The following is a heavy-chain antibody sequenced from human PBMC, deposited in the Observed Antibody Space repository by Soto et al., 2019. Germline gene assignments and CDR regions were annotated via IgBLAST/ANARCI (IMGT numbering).Heavy chain of an antibody. CDR2: INTNTGNP. Sequence: GESLKISCRGSGYVFTRYWIAWVRQAPGQGLEWMGWINTNTGNPTYAQGFTGRFVFSLDTSVSTAYLQICSLKAEDTAVYYCARVLFLFLSMIVVVYYLCAAFDICGQGTMVTVSS. V-gene: IGHV7-4-1*01. D-gene: IGHD3-22*01. CDR3: ARVLFLFLSMIVVVYYLCAAFDI. J-gene: IGHJ3*02. CDR1: GYVFTRYW.